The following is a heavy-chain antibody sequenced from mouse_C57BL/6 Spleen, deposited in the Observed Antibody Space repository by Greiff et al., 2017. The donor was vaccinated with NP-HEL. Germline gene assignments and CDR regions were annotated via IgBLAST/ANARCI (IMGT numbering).Heavy chain of an antibody. V-gene: IGHV1-19*01. CDR1: GYTFTDYY. D-gene: IGHD2-3*01. J-gene: IGHJ2*01. CDR3: ARDGYYSDY. CDR2: INPYNGGT. Sequence: EVQLQQSGPVLVKPGASVKMSCKASGYTFTDYYMNWVKQSHGKSLEWIGVINPYNGGTSYNQKFKGKATLTVDKSSSTAYMELNSLTSEDSAVYYCARDGYYSDYWGQGTTLTVSS.